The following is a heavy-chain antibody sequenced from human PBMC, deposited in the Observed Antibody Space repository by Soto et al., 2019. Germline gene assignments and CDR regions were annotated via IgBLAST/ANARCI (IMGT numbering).Heavy chain of an antibody. J-gene: IGHJ4*02. CDR1: GFTFSSYA. CDR2: ISGSGGST. V-gene: IGHV3-23*01. CDR3: AKDIAAAGTWGFFDY. Sequence: GGSLRLSCAASGFTFSSYAMSWVRQAPGKGLEWVSAISGSGGSTYYADSMKGRFTISRDNSKNTLYLQMNSLRAEDTAVYYCAKDIAAAGTWGFFDYWGQGTLVTVSS. D-gene: IGHD6-13*01.